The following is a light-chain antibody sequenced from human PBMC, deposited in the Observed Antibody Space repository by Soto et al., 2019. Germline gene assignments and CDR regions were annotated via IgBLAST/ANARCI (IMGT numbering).Light chain of an antibody. CDR1: QSVSSY. CDR3: HQRSNWPST. J-gene: IGKJ4*01. CDR2: DAS. V-gene: IGKV3-11*01. Sequence: EIVLTQSPATLSLSPGERAALSCRASQSVSSYLAWYQQKPGQAPRLLIYDASKRATGIPARFSGGGSGTDFTLTISSLEPEDFAVYFCHQRSNWPSTFGGGTKVEI.